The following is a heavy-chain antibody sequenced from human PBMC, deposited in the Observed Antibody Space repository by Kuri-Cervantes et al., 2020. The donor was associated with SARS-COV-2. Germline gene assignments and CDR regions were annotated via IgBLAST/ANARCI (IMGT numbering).Heavy chain of an antibody. V-gene: IGHV3-13*01. CDR1: GFTFSSYD. J-gene: IGHJ4*02. D-gene: IGHD3-22*01. Sequence: GGSLRLSCAASGFTFSSYDMHWVRQGTGKGLEWVSAIGTAGDTYYPGSVKGRFTISRENAKNSLYLQMNSLRAEDTAVYYCAKDRDYYDSSGSSFDYWGQGTLVTVSS. CDR2: IGTAGDT. CDR3: AKDRDYYDSSGSSFDY.